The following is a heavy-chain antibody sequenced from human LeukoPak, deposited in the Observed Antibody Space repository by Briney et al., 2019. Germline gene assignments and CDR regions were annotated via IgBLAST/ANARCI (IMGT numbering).Heavy chain of an antibody. D-gene: IGHD3-22*01. Sequence: GRSLRLSCAASGFTFTIYAMHWFRQAPGKGLEWVAVISYNGSNQYYADSVKGRFTISRDNSKNTLYLQMNSLRTEDTAVYYCARERGGSGYYSDYWGQGTLVTVSS. V-gene: IGHV3-30-3*01. CDR2: ISYNGSNQ. CDR3: ARERGGSGYYSDY. CDR1: GFTFTIYA. J-gene: IGHJ4*02.